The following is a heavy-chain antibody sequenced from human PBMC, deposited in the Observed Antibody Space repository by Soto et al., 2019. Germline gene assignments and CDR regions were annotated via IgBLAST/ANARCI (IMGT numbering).Heavy chain of an antibody. V-gene: IGHV3-23*01. CDR2: LSVTGDSA. CDR1: GFSLTNSA. J-gene: IGHJ6*03. Sequence: GGSLRLSCVASGFSLTNSAVSWVRQAPGKGLEWVSSLSVTGDSAFYSDSVKGRFTISRDISKSTLYLQMSSLRAEDTAVYYCAKNGCSYPACYPYYYYVDVWGKETTVTVSS. CDR3: AKNGCSYPACYPYYYYVDV. D-gene: IGHD2-15*01.